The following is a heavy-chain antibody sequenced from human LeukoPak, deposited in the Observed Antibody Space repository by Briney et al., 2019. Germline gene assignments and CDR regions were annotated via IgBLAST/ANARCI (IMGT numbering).Heavy chain of an antibody. J-gene: IGHJ5*02. D-gene: IGHD2-15*01. CDR1: GYIFTSYW. CDR2: IYPGDSDT. Sequence: GESLQISCKGSGYIFTSYWIGGVRQLPGKGLEWMGIIYPGDSDTRYSPSFQGQVTISADKSISTAYLQWSSLKASDTAMYYCARQSGWSVVAAQNWFDPWGQGTLVTVSS. V-gene: IGHV5-51*01. CDR3: ARQSGWSVVAAQNWFDP.